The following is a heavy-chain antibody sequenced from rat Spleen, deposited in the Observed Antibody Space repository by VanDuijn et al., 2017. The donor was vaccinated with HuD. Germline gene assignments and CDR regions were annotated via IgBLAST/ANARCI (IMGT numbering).Heavy chain of an antibody. D-gene: IGHD1-11*01. CDR1: GFTFSDYY. Sequence: EVQLVESGGGLVQPGRSMKLSCAASGFTFSDYYMAWVRQAPKKGLEWVASISYEGTSTYYGDSVKGRFTISRDNAKSTLYLQMNSLRSEDTATYFCARHEDYGGYSRDYFGYWGQGVVVTVSS. CDR2: ISYEGTST. J-gene: IGHJ2*01. V-gene: IGHV5-22*01. CDR3: ARHEDYGGYSRDYFGY.